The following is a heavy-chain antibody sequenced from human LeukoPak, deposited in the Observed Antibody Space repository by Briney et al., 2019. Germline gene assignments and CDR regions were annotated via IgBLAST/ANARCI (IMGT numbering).Heavy chain of an antibody. D-gene: IGHD6-19*01. CDR1: GGSISNYY. V-gene: IGHV4-59*01. Sequence: SETLSLTCTVSGGSISNYYWSWIRQSPEKGLEWIGYIYYTGSTNYNPSLKSRVTMSVDTSKNRFSLKLSSVTAADTAVYYCARDSSGWYRWFDPWGQGTRVTVSS. CDR2: IYYTGST. CDR3: ARDSSGWYRWFDP. J-gene: IGHJ5*02.